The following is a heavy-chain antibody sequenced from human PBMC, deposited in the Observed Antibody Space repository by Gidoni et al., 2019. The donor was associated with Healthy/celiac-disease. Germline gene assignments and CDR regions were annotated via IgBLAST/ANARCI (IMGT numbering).Heavy chain of an antibody. V-gene: IGHV3-48*03. Sequence: EVQLVESGGGLVQPGGSLRLSCAASGFTFSSLDMNWVRQSPGKGLEGVSYISSSGSTIYYADSVKGRFTISRDNAKNSLYLQMNSLRAEDTAVYYCARDRIGYCSSTSCRPELYYYYYGMDVWGQGTTVTVSS. J-gene: IGHJ6*02. CDR1: GFTFSSLD. CDR3: ARDRIGYCSSTSCRPELYYYYYGMDV. D-gene: IGHD2-2*03. CDR2: ISSSGSTI.